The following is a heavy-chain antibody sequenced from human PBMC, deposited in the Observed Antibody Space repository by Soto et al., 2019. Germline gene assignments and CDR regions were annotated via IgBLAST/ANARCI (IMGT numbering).Heavy chain of an antibody. CDR3: ATVPGWYLPPSVRLSAQSPRNTKYYFDY. Sequence: ASVKVSCKVSGYTLTELSMHWVRQAPGKGLEWMGGFDPEDGETIYAQKFQGRVTMTEDTSTDTAYMELSSLRSEDTAVYYCATVPGWYLPPSVRLSAQSPRNTKYYFDYWGQGTLVTVSS. CDR1: GYTLTELS. V-gene: IGHV1-24*01. J-gene: IGHJ4*02. D-gene: IGHD6-19*01. CDR2: FDPEDGET.